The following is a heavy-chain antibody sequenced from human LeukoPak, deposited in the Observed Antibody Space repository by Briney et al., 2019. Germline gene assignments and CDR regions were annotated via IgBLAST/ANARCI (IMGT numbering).Heavy chain of an antibody. Sequence: SETLSLTCTVSGGSISSYYWSWIRQPAGKGLEWIGRIYTSGNTNYNPSLKSRVTMSVDTSKNQFSLKLSSVTAADTAVYYCAKISDDFWSGYSYLSFDIWGQGTMVTVSS. CDR1: GGSISSYY. D-gene: IGHD3-3*01. CDR3: AKISDDFWSGYSYLSFDI. V-gene: IGHV4-4*07. CDR2: IYTSGNT. J-gene: IGHJ3*02.